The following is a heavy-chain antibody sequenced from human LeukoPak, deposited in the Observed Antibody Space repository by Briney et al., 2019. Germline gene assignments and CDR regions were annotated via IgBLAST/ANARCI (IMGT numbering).Heavy chain of an antibody. CDR1: GGTFSSYA. D-gene: IGHD4-23*01. J-gene: IGHJ3*02. CDR2: IIPIFGTA. V-gene: IGHV1-69*13. CDR3: ARYGGNNAFDI. Sequence: GASVKVSCKASGGTFSSYAISWVGQAPGQGLEWMEGIIPIFGTANYAQKFQGRVTITADESTSTAYMELSSLRSEDTAVYYCARYGGNNAFDIWGQGTMVTVSS.